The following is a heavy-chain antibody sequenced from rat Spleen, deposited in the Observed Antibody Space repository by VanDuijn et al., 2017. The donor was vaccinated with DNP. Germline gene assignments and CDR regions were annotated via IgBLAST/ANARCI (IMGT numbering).Heavy chain of an antibody. J-gene: IGHJ2*01. CDR2: ISYSGTT. CDR3: ARWYNYFDY. V-gene: IGHV3-1*01. Sequence: EVQLQESGPGLVKPSQSLSLTCSVTGYSITRNYWGWIRKLPGNKMEWIGYISYSGTTNYNPSLKSRISITRDTSKNQFFLQLNSVTTEDTATYYCARWYNYFDYWGQGVMVTVSS. D-gene: IGHD1-5*01. CDR1: GYSITRNY.